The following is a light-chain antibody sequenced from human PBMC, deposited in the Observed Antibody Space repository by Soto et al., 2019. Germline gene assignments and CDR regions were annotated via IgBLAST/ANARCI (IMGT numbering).Light chain of an antibody. V-gene: IGLV2-8*01. CDR1: RSDIGGYNY. J-gene: IGLJ2*01. CDR2: EVS. CDR3: SSFAGSNTFVV. Sequence: QSALTQPPSASGSPGQSVTISCTGTRSDIGGYNYVSWYQQHPGKAPKLIIYEVSERPSGVPGRFSGSKSGNTASLTVSGLQAEDEADYFCSSFAGSNTFVVVGGGTKLTVL.